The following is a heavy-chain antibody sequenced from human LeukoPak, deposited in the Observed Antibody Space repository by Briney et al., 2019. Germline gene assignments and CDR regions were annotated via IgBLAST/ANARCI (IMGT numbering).Heavy chain of an antibody. V-gene: IGHV3-9*01. CDR3: ARDLKYYYDSSGYSQ. D-gene: IGHD3-22*01. J-gene: IGHJ4*02. CDR1: GFTFDDYA. Sequence: PGRSLRLSCAASGFTFDDYAMHWVRQAPGKGLEWVSGISWNSGSIGYADSVKGRSTISRDNAKNSLYLQMNSLRAEDTAVYYCARDLKYYYDSSGYSQWGQGTLVTVSS. CDR2: ISWNSGSI.